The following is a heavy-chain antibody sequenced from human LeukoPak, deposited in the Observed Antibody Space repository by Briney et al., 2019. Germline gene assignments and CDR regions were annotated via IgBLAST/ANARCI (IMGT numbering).Heavy chain of an antibody. CDR1: GCTFTGYY. D-gene: IGHD2-15*01. CDR2: TNPNSGGT. V-gene: IGHV1-2*02. J-gene: IGHJ4*02. Sequence: ASVKVSCKASGCTFTGYYMHWVRQAPGQGLEWMGWTNPNSGGTNYAQKFQGRVTMTRDTSISTAYMELSRLRSDDTAVYYCARVLGYCSGGSCRIFDYWGQGTLVTVSS. CDR3: ARVLGYCSGGSCRIFDY.